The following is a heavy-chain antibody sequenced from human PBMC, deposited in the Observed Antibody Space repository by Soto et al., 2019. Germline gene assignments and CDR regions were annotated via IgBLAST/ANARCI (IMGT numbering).Heavy chain of an antibody. Sequence: QVQLVQSGAEVKKPGASGKVSCKASGYTFTSYGISWVRQAPGQGLEWMGWISAYNGKTNYAQKLPGRVTMTPDKSTSTAYMELSSLRSDDTALYYCARTRSQGDYGYPFDVWGQGTLVTVSS. CDR1: GYTFTSYG. V-gene: IGHV1-18*01. D-gene: IGHD4-17*01. CDR3: ARTRSQGDYGYPFDV. J-gene: IGHJ4*02. CDR2: ISAYNGKT.